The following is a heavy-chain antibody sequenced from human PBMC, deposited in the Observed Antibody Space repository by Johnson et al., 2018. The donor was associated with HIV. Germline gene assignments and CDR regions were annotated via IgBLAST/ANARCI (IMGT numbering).Heavy chain of an antibody. J-gene: IGHJ3*02. CDR2: IKQDGSER. CDR1: GFTFSSYP. Sequence: MLLVESGGGVVQPGRSLRLSCAASGFTFSSYPMHWVRQAPGKGLEWVANIKQDGSERYYVDSVKGRFTISRANAKNSLYLQMNSLRAEDTAVYYCARLSEHIVVVTAWADAFDIWGQGTMVTVSS. CDR3: ARLSEHIVVVTAWADAFDI. V-gene: IGHV3-7*01. D-gene: IGHD2-21*02.